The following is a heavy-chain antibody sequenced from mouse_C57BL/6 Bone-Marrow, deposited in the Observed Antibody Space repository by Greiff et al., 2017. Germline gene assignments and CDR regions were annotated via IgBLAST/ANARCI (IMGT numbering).Heavy chain of an antibody. D-gene: IGHD1-1*01. CDR2: IYPGDGDT. Sequence: VQLQQSGAELVKPGASVKISCKASGYAFSSYWMNWVKQRPGKGLEWIGQIYPGDGDTNYNGKFKGKATLTADKSSSTAYMQLSSLTSEDSAVYFCAREDYYYGLDYWGQGTTLTVSS. CDR3: AREDYYYGLDY. CDR1: GYAFSSYW. J-gene: IGHJ2*01. V-gene: IGHV1-80*01.